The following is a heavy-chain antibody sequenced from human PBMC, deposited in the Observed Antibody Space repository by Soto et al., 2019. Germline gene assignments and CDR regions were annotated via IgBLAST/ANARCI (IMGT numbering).Heavy chain of an antibody. CDR2: ISAYNGNT. J-gene: IGHJ3*02. CDR1: GYTFTSYG. Sequence: ASVKVSCKASGYTFTSYGISWVRQAPGQGLEWMGWISAYNGNTNYAQKLQGRVTMTTDTSTSTAYMELRSLRSDDTAVYYCARDCSSTSCRMGIDAFDIWGQGTMVTVSS. CDR3: ARDCSSTSCRMGIDAFDI. V-gene: IGHV1-18*01. D-gene: IGHD2-2*01.